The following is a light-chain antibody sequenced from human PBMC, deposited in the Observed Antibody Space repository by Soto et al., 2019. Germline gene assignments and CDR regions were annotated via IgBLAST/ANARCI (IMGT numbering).Light chain of an antibody. J-gene: IGLJ3*02. CDR3: LLSYSDSRAGV. V-gene: IGLV7-46*01. Sequence: QAVVTQEPSLTVSPGGTVTLTCGSSTGAVTSGHYPYWFQQKPGQAPRTLIYDTNNKHSWTPARFSGSLLGGKAALTLSGAQDEDEADYYCLLSYSDSRAGVFGGGTKLTVL. CDR2: DTN. CDR1: TGAVTSGHY.